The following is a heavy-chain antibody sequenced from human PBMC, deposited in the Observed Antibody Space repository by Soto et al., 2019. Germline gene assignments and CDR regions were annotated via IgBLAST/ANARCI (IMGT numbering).Heavy chain of an antibody. CDR1: GGSINTYY. J-gene: IGHJ4*02. V-gene: IGHV4-59*08. D-gene: IGHD1-26*01. CDR2: IYYSGNT. Sequence: PSETLSLTCTVSGGSINTYYWSWFRQAPGRGLEWIGYIYYSGNTTYNPSLKSRVTISVDTSKNQFSLRLTSVTAADPAVYYCARHATGSLEHFDYWGRGTLVTVSS. CDR3: ARHATGSLEHFDY.